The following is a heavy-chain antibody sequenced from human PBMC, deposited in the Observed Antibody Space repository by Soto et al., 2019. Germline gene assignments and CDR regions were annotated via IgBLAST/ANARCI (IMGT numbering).Heavy chain of an antibody. D-gene: IGHD1-26*01. V-gene: IGHV3-73*01. CDR2: IRSKANSYAT. Sequence: EVQLVESGGGLVQPGGSLKLSCAASGFTFSGSAMHWVRQASGKGLEWVGRIRSKANSYATAYAASVKGRFTISRXXSKNTAYLQMNSLKTEDTAVYYCTSGGRSGSYPDYWGQGTLVTVSS. CDR3: TSGGRSGSYPDY. J-gene: IGHJ4*02. CDR1: GFTFSGSA.